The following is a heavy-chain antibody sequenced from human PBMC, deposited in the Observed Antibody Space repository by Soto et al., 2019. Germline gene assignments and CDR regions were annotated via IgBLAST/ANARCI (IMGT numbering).Heavy chain of an antibody. Sequence: PGGSLRLSCAASGFTFSDYYMSWIRQAPGKGLEWVSYISSSGSTIYYADSVKGRFTISRDNAKNSLYLQMNSLRAEDTAVYYCARGCSGGSCYWRGYGMDVWGQGTTVTVSS. CDR3: ARGCSGGSCYWRGYGMDV. D-gene: IGHD2-15*01. CDR1: GFTFSDYY. CDR2: ISSSGSTI. J-gene: IGHJ6*02. V-gene: IGHV3-11*01.